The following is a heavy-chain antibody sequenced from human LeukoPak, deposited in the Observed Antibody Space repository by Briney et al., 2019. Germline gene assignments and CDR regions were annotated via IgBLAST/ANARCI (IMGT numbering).Heavy chain of an antibody. CDR3: AREYYSGSGVDY. D-gene: IGHD3-10*01. V-gene: IGHV4-38-2*02. CDR2: MFHSGST. Sequence: PSETLSLTCTVSGYSITRGYFWGWIRQSPGKGLEWIASMFHSGSTYYNPSLKSRVTMSVDTSKNQFSLRLSSVTAADTAVYYCAREYYSGSGVDYWGQGTLVTVSS. CDR1: GYSITRGYF. J-gene: IGHJ4*02.